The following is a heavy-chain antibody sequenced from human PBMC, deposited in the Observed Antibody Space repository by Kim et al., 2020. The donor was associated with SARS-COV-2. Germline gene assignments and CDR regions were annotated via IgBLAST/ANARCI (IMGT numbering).Heavy chain of an antibody. CDR1: GGSISSSSYY. J-gene: IGHJ4*02. CDR2: IYYSGST. V-gene: IGHV4-39*01. D-gene: IGHD5-18*01. Sequence: SETLSLTCTVSGGSISSSSYYWGWIRQPPGKGLEWIGSIYYSGSTYYNPSLKSRVTISVDTSKNQFSLKLSSVTAADTAVYYCARQLVDRIQLWLRPFDYWGQGTLVTVSS. CDR3: ARQLVDRIQLWLRPFDY.